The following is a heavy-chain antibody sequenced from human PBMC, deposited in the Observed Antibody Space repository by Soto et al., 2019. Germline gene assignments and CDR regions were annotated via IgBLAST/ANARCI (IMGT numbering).Heavy chain of an antibody. CDR3: ARLGYCTNGICYTFAR. CDR1: GYSFNVYW. CDR2: IYPGDSDT. Sequence: GESLKISCQASGYSFNVYWIGWVRQMPGKGLEWMGIIYPGDSDTRYSPSFQGQVTISADKSISTAYLEWSSLKASDTATYYCARLGYCTNGICYTFARWGQGTQVTVSS. J-gene: IGHJ4*02. D-gene: IGHD2-8*01. V-gene: IGHV5-51*01.